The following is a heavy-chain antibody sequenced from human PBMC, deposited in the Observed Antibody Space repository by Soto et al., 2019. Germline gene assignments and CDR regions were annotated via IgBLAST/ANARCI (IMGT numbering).Heavy chain of an antibody. V-gene: IGHV3-7*01. CDR2: IKQDGSEK. CDR3: ARDLDLRDFWSGHFGGVWFDP. Sequence: EVQLVESGGGLVQPGGSLRLSCAASGFTFNSYWMSWVRQAPGKGLEWVANIKQDGSEKYYVDSVKGRFTISRDNAKNSLYLQMNSLRAEDTAVDYCARDLDLRDFWSGHFGGVWFDPWGQGTLVTVSS. CDR1: GFTFNSYW. D-gene: IGHD3-3*01. J-gene: IGHJ5*02.